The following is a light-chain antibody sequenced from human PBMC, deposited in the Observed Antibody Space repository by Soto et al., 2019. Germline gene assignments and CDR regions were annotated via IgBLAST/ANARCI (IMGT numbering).Light chain of an antibody. V-gene: IGKV3-20*01. CDR1: QSVSSY. CDR2: SAS. J-gene: IGKJ1*01. CDR3: QQYGSSPQT. Sequence: IMLTQSPATLSLYTGERATLSCRASQSVSSYLAWYQQKPGHAPRLLIYSASSSATGIPDRFSGSGSGTDFTLTISRLEPEDFAVYYCQQYGSSPQTSGQGTKVDI.